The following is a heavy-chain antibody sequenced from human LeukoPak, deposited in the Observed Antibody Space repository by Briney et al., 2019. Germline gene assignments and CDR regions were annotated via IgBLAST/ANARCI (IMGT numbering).Heavy chain of an antibody. D-gene: IGHD3-3*01. CDR2: ISGDGGST. Sequence: GGSLRLSCAASGFTFDDYATHWVRQAPGKGLEWVSLISGDGGSTYHADSVKDRFTISRDNSKNSLYLQMNSLRTEDTALYYCAKQVPRNPTTIFGVVTPGHFDYWGQGTLVTVSS. V-gene: IGHV3-43*02. CDR3: AKQVPRNPTTIFGVVTPGHFDY. CDR1: GFTFDDYA. J-gene: IGHJ4*02.